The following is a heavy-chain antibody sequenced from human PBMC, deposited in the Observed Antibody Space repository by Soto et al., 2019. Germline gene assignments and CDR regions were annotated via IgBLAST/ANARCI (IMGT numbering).Heavy chain of an antibody. D-gene: IGHD7-27*01. V-gene: IGHV3-11*01. CDR3: ARDPGDHFFEY. CDR1: GFTFSDYY. CDR2: ITGRTGTI. Sequence: QVQLVESGGGLVKPGGSLRLSSAASGFTFSDYYMNWIRQAPGKGLEWVSFITGRTGTIYYADSVKGRFTISRDNAKNSLYLQMNSLRAEDTAVYYCARDPGDHFFEYWGQGILVTVSS. J-gene: IGHJ4*02.